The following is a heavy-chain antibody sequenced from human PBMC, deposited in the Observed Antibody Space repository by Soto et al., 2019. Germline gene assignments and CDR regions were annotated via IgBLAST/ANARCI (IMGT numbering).Heavy chain of an antibody. CDR3: ARDAYDTTGYALDY. D-gene: IGHD3-22*01. V-gene: IGHV1-18*04. J-gene: IGHJ4*02. CDR1: GDTFTSYG. Sequence: ASVKVSCEASGDTFTSYGISLVRQARGQGLEWMGWISTFHGNTNYAQKFQGSVTVTTDTSTSTAYMELRSLTSDDTAIYYCARDAYDTTGYALDYWGQGTLVTVSS. CDR2: ISTFHGNT.